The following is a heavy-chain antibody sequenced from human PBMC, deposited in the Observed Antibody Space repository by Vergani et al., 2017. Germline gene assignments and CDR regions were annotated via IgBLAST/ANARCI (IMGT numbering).Heavy chain of an antibody. V-gene: IGHV4-39*07. Sequence: QLQLQESGPGLVKPSETLSLTCTVSGGSISSSSYYWGWIRQPPGKGLEWIGSIYYSGSTYYNPSLKSRVPISVDTSKNQFSLKLSSVTAADTAVYYCARETNPGLRAAAGVWFDPWGQGTLVTVSS. D-gene: IGHD6-13*01. J-gene: IGHJ5*02. CDR1: GGSISSSSYY. CDR2: IYYSGST. CDR3: ARETNPGLRAAAGVWFDP.